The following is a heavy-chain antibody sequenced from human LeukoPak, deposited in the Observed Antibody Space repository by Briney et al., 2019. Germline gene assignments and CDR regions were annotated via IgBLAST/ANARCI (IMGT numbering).Heavy chain of an antibody. CDR3: ARDSGYSSSWDPFDY. Sequence: ASVNVSCKASGYTFTSYGISWVRQAPGQGLEWMGWISAYNGNTNYAQKLQGRVTMTTDTSTSTAYMELRSLRSDDTAVYYCARDSGYSSSWDPFDYWGQGTLVTVSS. V-gene: IGHV1-18*01. J-gene: IGHJ4*02. CDR2: ISAYNGNT. CDR1: GYTFTSYG. D-gene: IGHD6-13*01.